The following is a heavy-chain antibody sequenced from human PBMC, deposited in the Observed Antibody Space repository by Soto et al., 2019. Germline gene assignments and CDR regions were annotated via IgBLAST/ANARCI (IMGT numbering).Heavy chain of an antibody. D-gene: IGHD6-13*01. CDR3: ARHQATNPRVGYSSSWIPSGAYYYMDV. CDR1: GYSFTSYW. Sequence: PGDSLKISCKGSGYSFTSYWIGWVRQMPGKGLEWMGIIYPGDSDTRYSPSFQGQVTISADKSISTAYLQWSSLKASDTAMYYCARHQATNPRVGYSSSWIPSGAYYYMDVWGKGTTVTVSS. V-gene: IGHV5-51*01. CDR2: IYPGDSDT. J-gene: IGHJ6*03.